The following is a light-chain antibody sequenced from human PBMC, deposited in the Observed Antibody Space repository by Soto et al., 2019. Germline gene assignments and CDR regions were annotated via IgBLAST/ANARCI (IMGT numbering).Light chain of an antibody. CDR1: GSDVGGYNY. CDR3: SSYTSSSTVV. V-gene: IGLV2-14*03. CDR2: DVS. J-gene: IGLJ2*01. Sequence: QSALTQPASVSGSPGQSIAISCTGTGSDVGGYNYVSWYQQHPGKAPKLIIYDVSNRPSGVSNRLSGSKSGNTASLTISGLQAEDEADYYCSSYTSSSTVVFGGGTKLTVL.